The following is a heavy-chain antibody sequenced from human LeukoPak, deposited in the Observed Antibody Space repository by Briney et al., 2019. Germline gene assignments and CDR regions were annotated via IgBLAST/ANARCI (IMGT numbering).Heavy chain of an antibody. CDR2: ISGSGGST. V-gene: IGHV3-23*01. D-gene: IGHD3-16*02. CDR3: AKDRYDYVWGSYRYTPPDY. J-gene: IGHJ4*02. Sequence: PGGSLRLSCAASGFTFSSYGMSWVRQAPGKGLEWVSAISGSGGSTCYADSVKGRFTISRDNSKNTLYLQMNSLSAEDTAVYYCAKDRYDYVWGSYRYTPPDYWGQGTLVTVSS. CDR1: GFTFSSYG.